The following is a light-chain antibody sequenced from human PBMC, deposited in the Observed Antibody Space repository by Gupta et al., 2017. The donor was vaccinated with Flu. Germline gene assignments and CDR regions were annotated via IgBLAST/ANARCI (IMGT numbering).Light chain of an antibody. CDR3: QQYGTAPHT. V-gene: IGKV3-20*01. J-gene: IGKJ3*01. CDR2: GTS. Sequence: GTLPLAPGERATLSGRASRSVSSNSVAWYQQTPGQVRRLLIYGTSSRATGIPDRFSGSGSGTEFTLTISRLEPEDFAVYYCQQYGTAPHTFGHGTKVEIK. CDR1: RSVSSNS.